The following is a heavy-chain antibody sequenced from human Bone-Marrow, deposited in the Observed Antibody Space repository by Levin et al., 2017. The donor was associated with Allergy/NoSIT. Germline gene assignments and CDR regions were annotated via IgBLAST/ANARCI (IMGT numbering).Heavy chain of an antibody. Sequence: HTGGSLRLSCSASGFIFNNYAMHWVRQAPGKGLEYIAGISNSGGATAYADSVKNRFIISRDNSKNTLHLQMRSLRLEDTAVFYCVKDENSGHYSPFDYWGQGTLVTVSS. V-gene: IGHV3-64D*06. D-gene: IGHD3-22*01. CDR3: VKDENSGHYSPFDY. CDR2: ISNSGGAT. J-gene: IGHJ4*02. CDR1: GFIFNNYA.